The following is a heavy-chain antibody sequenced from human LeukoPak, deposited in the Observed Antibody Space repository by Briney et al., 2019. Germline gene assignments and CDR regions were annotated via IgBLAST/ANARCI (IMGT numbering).Heavy chain of an antibody. CDR2: ISGSGGST. CDR1: GFTFSTYD. J-gene: IGHJ4*02. V-gene: IGHV3-23*01. CDR3: AKDRNSGTYWDY. Sequence: PGGSLRLSCAASGFTFSTYDMRWVPQAPGKGLEWVSAISGSGGSTYYADSVKGRFTISRDNSKNTLYLEMNSLRAEDTAVYYCAKDRNSGTYWDYWGQGTLVTVSS. D-gene: IGHD1-26*01.